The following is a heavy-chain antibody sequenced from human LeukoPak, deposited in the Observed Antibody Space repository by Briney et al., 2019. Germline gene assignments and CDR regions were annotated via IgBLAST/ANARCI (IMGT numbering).Heavy chain of an antibody. CDR1: GYTFTSYA. Sequence: ASVKVSCKASGYTFTSYAISWVRQAPGQGLEWMGRIIPILGIANYAQKFQGRVTITADKSTSTAYMELSSLRSEDTAVYYCAREPEGVNWFDPWGQGTLVTVSS. CDR2: IIPILGIA. J-gene: IGHJ5*02. D-gene: IGHD3-10*01. V-gene: IGHV1-69*04. CDR3: AREPEGVNWFDP.